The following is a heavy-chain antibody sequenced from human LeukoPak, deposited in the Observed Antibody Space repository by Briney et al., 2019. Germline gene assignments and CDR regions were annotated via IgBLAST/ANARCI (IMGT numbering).Heavy chain of an antibody. V-gene: IGHV3-21*01. CDR1: GFTFSSYS. D-gene: IGHD2-15*01. CDR2: ISTSSSYI. Sequence: PGGSLRLSCTASGFTFSSYSMNWVRQAPGKGLEWVSSISTSSSYIYYADSVKGRFTISRDNARNTLYLQMNSLRAEDTAVYYCAKDQRRWGVVAADDAFDIWGQGTMVTVSS. CDR3: AKDQRRWGVVAADDAFDI. J-gene: IGHJ3*02.